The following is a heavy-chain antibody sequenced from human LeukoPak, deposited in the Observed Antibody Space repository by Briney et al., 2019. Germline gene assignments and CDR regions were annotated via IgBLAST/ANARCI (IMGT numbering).Heavy chain of an antibody. CDR1: GFTFSSYW. J-gene: IGHJ1*01. D-gene: IGHD2-2*01. V-gene: IGHV3-21*01. CDR2: ISSSSSYI. Sequence: GGSLRLSCTASGFTFSSYWMTWVRQAPGKGLEWVSSISSSSSYIYYADSVKGRFTISRDNAKNSLYLQMNSLRAEDTAVYYCARDRCSSTSCSEYFQHWGQGTLVTVSS. CDR3: ARDRCSSTSCSEYFQH.